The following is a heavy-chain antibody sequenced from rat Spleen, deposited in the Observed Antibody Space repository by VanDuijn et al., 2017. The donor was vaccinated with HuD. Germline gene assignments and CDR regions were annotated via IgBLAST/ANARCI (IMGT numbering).Heavy chain of an antibody. V-gene: IGHV5S13*01. Sequence: EVQLVDHGGGLVQPGRSLKLSCTPSGFTFSIYGMAWVRQAPTKGLEWVASIGTGGGHTYYPDSVKGRFTLSRDNAKSTLYLQMDSLRSEDTATYYCASVITEGRLRGYWYFDFWGPGTMVTVSS. D-gene: IGHD1-11*01. J-gene: IGHJ1*01. CDR2: IGTGGGHT. CDR1: GFTFSIYG. CDR3: ASVITEGRLRGYWYFDF.